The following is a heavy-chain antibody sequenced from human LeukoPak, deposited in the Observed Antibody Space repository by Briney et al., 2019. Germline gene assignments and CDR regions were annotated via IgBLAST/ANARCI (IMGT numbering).Heavy chain of an antibody. CDR1: GGSFSGYY. Sequence: SETLSLTCAVYGGSFSGYYWSWIRQPPGKGLEWIGEINHSGSTNYNPSLKSRVTISVDTSENQFSLKLSSVTAADTAVYYCARGGYYGSGSPNWFDPWGQGTLVTVSS. CDR2: INHSGST. V-gene: IGHV4-34*01. CDR3: ARGGYYGSGSPNWFDP. D-gene: IGHD3-10*01. J-gene: IGHJ5*02.